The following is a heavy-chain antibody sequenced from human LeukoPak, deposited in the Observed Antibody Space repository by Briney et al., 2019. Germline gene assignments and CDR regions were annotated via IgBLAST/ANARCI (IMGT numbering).Heavy chain of an antibody. D-gene: IGHD3-22*01. CDR3: ARDRYYYDSSGYVWDY. CDR2: MNPNSGNT. J-gene: IGHJ4*02. CDR1: GYTFTSYD. V-gene: IGHV1-8*01. Sequence: ASVKVSCKASGYTFTSYDINWVRQATGQGLEWMGWMNPNSGNTGYAQKFQGRVTMTRNTSISTAYMELSRLRSDDTAVYYCARDRYYYDSSGYVWDYWGQGTLVTVSS.